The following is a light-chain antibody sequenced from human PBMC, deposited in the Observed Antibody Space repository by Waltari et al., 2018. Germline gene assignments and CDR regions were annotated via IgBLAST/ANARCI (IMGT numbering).Light chain of an antibody. CDR3: CSYAGSYTHVV. Sequence: QSALTQPRSVSGSPGQSVTISCTGTSSDVGGYNSVPSYHQHPGKAPKLMIYDVIKRPSGVPDRFSGSKSGNTASLTISGLQAEDEADYYCCSYAGSYTHVVFGGGTKLTVL. CDR2: DVI. J-gene: IGLJ2*01. CDR1: SSDVGGYNS. V-gene: IGLV2-11*01.